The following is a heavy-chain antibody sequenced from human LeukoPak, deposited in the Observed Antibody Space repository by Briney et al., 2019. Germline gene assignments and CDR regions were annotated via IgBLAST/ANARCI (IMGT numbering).Heavy chain of an antibody. D-gene: IGHD2-15*01. CDR3: ARGGGNRHFDS. CDR1: GGSISSSSYY. Sequence: SETLSLTCTVSGGSISSSSYYWGWIRHPAGKAPEWIGRIHTTGSTNYNPSLKSRLTMTLDKSKKQFSLKVTSMTAADTALYYCARGGGNRHFDSWGQGILVSVSS. J-gene: IGHJ4*02. CDR2: IHTTGST. V-gene: IGHV4-61*02.